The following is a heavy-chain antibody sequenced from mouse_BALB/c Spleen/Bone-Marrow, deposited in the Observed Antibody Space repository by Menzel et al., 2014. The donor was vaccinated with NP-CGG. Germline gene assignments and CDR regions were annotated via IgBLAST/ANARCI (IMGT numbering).Heavy chain of an antibody. CDR1: GFTFTDYY. CDR3: ARDYYYGYSWYFDV. CDR2: IRNKANGYTT. V-gene: IGHV7-3*02. J-gene: IGHJ1*01. Sequence: DVMLVESGGGLVQPGGSLRLSCATSGFTFTDYYMSWVRQPPGKALEWLGFIRNKANGYTTEYSASVKGRFTISRDNSQSILYLQMNTLRAEDSATYYCARDYYYGYSWYFDVWGAGTTVTVSS. D-gene: IGHD1-2*01.